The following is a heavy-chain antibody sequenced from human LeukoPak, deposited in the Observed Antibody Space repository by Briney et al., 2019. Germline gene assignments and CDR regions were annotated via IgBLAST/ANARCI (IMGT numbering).Heavy chain of an antibody. CDR1: GFTFDDYA. V-gene: IGHV3-9*01. CDR2: ISWNSGSI. CDR3: AKFHYGVNGDAFDI. J-gene: IGHJ3*02. D-gene: IGHD4-17*01. Sequence: PGRSLRLSCAASGFTFDDYAMHWVRHAPGKGLEWVSGISWNSGSIGYADPVKGRFTISRDNAKNSLYLQMNSLRAEDTALYYCAKFHYGVNGDAFDIWGQGTMVTVSS.